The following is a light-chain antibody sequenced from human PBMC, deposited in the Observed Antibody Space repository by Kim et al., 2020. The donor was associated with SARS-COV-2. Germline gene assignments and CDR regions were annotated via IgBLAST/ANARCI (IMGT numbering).Light chain of an antibody. Sequence: QAGLTQPPSVSKGLRQTVTLTCTGNRNDVGNEGATWLQQHQGHPPKLLSSRNNNRPSGISERFSASRSGDTASLTITGLQPEDEADYYCSAWDSSLSAWVFGGGTQLTVL. CDR3: SAWDSSLSAWV. CDR2: RNN. V-gene: IGLV10-54*01. J-gene: IGLJ3*02. CDR1: RNDVGNEG.